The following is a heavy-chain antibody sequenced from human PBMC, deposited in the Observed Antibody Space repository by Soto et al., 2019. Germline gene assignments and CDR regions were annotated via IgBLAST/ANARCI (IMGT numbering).Heavy chain of an antibody. CDR2: IYHSGST. CDR1: GGSISSSNW. D-gene: IGHD6-13*01. J-gene: IGHJ4*02. V-gene: IGHV4-4*02. CDR3: ARDRESIAAAGRFYFDY. Sequence: QVQLQESGPGLVKPSGTLSLTCAVSGGSISSSNWWSWVRQPPGKGLEWIGEIYHSGSTNYNPSLKSRVTISVDKTKNQFSLKLSSVTAADTAVYYCARDRESIAAAGRFYFDYWGQGTLVTVSS.